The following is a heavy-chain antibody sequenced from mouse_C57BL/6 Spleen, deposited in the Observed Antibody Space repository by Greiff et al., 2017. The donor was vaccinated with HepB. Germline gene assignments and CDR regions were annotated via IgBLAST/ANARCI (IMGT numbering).Heavy chain of an antibody. CDR2: IDPSDSET. CDR3: ARWEDDYYAMDY. D-gene: IGHD4-1*01. Sequence: VQLQQPGAELVRPGSSVKLSCKASGYTFTSYWMHWVKQRPIQGLEWIGNIDPSDSETHYNQKFKDKATLTVDKSSSTAYMQLSSLTSEDSAVYYCARWEDDYYAMDYWGQGTSVTVSS. V-gene: IGHV1-52*01. CDR1: GYTFTSYW. J-gene: IGHJ4*01.